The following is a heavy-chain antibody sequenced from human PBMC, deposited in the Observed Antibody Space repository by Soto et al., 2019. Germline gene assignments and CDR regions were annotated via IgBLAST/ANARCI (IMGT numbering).Heavy chain of an antibody. CDR2: TYWRSKWYN. J-gene: IGHJ4*02. V-gene: IGHV6-1*01. CDR3: ARTKGYFDY. CDR1: GDSVSSNSAA. Sequence: QTLSLPSAISGDSVSSNSAACNLIRQSPSRGLEWLGRTYWRSKWYNEYALSVKSRITINPDTSKNQFSLQLNSVTPEDTAVYYCARTKGYFDYWGQGTLVTVSS.